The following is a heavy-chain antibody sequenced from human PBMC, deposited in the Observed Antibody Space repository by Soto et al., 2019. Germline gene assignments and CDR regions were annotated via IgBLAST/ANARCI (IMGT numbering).Heavy chain of an antibody. J-gene: IGHJ5*02. V-gene: IGHV4-39*01. Sequence: QLQLQESGPGLVKPSETLSLTCTVSGGSISSSSFHWGWIRQPPGKGLEWIGSIYYSGSTYYSTSLKSRVTISVDTSKNQFSLKLSTVTAADTAVYYCARRERAAGTDWWFDPWGQGTLVTVSS. CDR2: IYYSGST. CDR1: GGSISSSSFH. CDR3: ARRERAAGTDWWFDP. D-gene: IGHD6-13*01.